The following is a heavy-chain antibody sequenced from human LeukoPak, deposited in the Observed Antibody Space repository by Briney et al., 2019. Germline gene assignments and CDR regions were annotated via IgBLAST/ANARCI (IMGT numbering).Heavy chain of an antibody. V-gene: IGHV3-23*01. J-gene: IGHJ4*02. Sequence: PGGSLRLSCAASGLTFSSYAMSWVRQAPGKGLEWVSAISGSGGSTYYADSVKGRFTISRDNSKNTLYLQMNSLRAEDTAVYYXXXPGSLRDYYFDYWGQGTLVTVSS. CDR3: XXPGSLRDYYFDY. D-gene: IGHD2-15*01. CDR1: GLTFSSYA. CDR2: ISGSGGST.